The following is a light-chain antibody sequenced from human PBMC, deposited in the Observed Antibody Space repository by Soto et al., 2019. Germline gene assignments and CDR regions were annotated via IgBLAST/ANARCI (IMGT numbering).Light chain of an antibody. V-gene: IGLV1-47*01. CDR1: SSNIGTNY. J-gene: IGLJ1*01. CDR3: AGWDNSLSGHYV. CDR2: RTT. Sequence: QSVLTHPPSASGAPWQRVTISCSGGSSNIGTNYVYWYQHLPGMAPKLLIYRTTQRPSGIPDRFSASKSGTSASLAISGLRSEDEADYYCAGWDNSLSGHYVFGTGTKVTVL.